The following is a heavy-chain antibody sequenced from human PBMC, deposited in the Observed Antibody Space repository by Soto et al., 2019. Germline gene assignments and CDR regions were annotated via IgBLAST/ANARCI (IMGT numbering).Heavy chain of an antibody. CDR3: ARELDYWGSYHAHAFDI. D-gene: IGHD1-26*01. J-gene: IGHJ3*02. Sequence: SVKVSCKASGGTFSSYAISWVRQAPGQGLEWMGGIIPIFGTANYAQRFQGRVTITADESTSTAYMELSSLRSEDTAVYYCARELDYWGSYHAHAFDICGQGTMVTV. CDR2: IIPIFGTA. CDR1: GGTFSSYA. V-gene: IGHV1-69*13.